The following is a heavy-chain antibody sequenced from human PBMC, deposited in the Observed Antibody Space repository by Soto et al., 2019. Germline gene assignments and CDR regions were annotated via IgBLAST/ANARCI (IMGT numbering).Heavy chain of an antibody. CDR2: MNPNSGNT. CDR3: ARGADDIVVVYDAFDI. J-gene: IGHJ3*02. Sequence: GASVKVSCKSSGYTFNSYDINWVRQATGQGLEWMGWMNPNSGNTGYAQKFQGRVTMTRNTSISTAYMELSSLRSEDTAVYYCARGADDIVVVYDAFDIWGQGTTVTVSS. V-gene: IGHV1-8*01. CDR1: GYTFNSYD. D-gene: IGHD2-15*01.